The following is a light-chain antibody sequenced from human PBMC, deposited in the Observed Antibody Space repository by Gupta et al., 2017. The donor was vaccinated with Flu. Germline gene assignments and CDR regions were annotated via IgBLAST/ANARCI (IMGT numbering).Light chain of an antibody. J-gene: IGKJ3*01. Sequence: GTLSLSPGERATLSCRASQSVSSSYLAWYQQKPGQAPRLLIYGASSRATGIPDRFSGSGSGTDFTLTISRLEPEDFAVYYCQQYGSSPFTFGPGTXVDIK. CDR2: GAS. CDR1: QSVSSSY. V-gene: IGKV3-20*01. CDR3: QQYGSSPFT.